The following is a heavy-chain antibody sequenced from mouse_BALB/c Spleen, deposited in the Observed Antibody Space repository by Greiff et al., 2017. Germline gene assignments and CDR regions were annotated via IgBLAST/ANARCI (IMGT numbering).Heavy chain of an antibody. V-gene: IGHV5-17*02. CDR2: ISSGSSTI. Sequence: DVMLVESGGGLVQPGGSRKLSCAASGFTFSSFGMHWVRQAPEKGLEWVAYISSGSSTIYYADTVKGRFTISRDNPKNTLFLQMTSLRSEDTAMYYCAREVYGNLDYWGQGTTLTVSS. CDR3: AREVYGNLDY. D-gene: IGHD2-1*01. J-gene: IGHJ2*01. CDR1: GFTFSSFG.